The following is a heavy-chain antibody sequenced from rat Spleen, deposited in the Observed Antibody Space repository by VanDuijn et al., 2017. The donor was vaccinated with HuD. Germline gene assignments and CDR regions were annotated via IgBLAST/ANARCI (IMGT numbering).Heavy chain of an antibody. CDR2: IINTGDSF. Sequence: EVELVESGGGLVQPGRSLKISCVVSGFTFKKYWMSWIRQAPGKGLEWVASIINTGDSFYYPDSVRGRFTISRDNAHNTLYLKMNSLRSEDTATYYCTRVNTMGHGMEAWGQGASVTVSS. CDR3: TRVNTMGHGMEA. V-gene: IGHV5-31*01. CDR1: GFTFKKYW. D-gene: IGHD1-7*01. J-gene: IGHJ4*01.